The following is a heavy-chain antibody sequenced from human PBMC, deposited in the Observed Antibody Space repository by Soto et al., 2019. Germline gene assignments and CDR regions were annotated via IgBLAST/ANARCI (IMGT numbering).Heavy chain of an antibody. V-gene: IGHV1-69*13. J-gene: IGHJ3*02. CDR2: IIPIFGTA. Sequence: ASVKVSCKASGGTFSSYAISWVRQAPGQGLEWMGGIIPIFGTANYAQKFQGRVTITADESTSTAYMELSSLRSEDTAVYYCAGITMIVVAKGAFDIWGQGTMVTVSS. CDR1: GGTFSSYA. D-gene: IGHD3-22*01. CDR3: AGITMIVVAKGAFDI.